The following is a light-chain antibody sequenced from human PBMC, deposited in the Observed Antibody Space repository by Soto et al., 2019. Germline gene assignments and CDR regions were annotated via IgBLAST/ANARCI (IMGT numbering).Light chain of an antibody. V-gene: IGKV1-39*01. CDR3: QQSLTMPIT. J-gene: IGKJ5*01. Sequence: DIPMTQSPASLSVSVGDRVTITCRASQSINTYLNWYLQRPGQAPKLLIRSASTLQRGVPSRFSGSGSRTEFTLTIADLQPDDFGTYYCQQSLTMPITFGHGTRLDIK. CDR1: QSINTY. CDR2: SAS.